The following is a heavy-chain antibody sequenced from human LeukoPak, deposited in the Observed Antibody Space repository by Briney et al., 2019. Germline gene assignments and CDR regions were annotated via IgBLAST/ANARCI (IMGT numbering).Heavy chain of an antibody. CDR1: GFTFSSYG. Sequence: GGSLRLSCAVFGFTFSSYGMHWVRQAPGKGLEWVAVISYDGSNKYYADSVKGRFTISRDNSKNTLYLQMNSLRAEDTAVYYCAKDRHPARTDGYYFDYWGQGNLVTVSS. J-gene: IGHJ4*02. CDR2: ISYDGSNK. V-gene: IGHV3-30*18. CDR3: AKDRHPARTDGYYFDY. D-gene: IGHD1-14*01.